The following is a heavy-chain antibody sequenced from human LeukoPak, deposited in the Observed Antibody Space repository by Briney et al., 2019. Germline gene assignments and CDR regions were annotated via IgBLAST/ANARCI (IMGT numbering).Heavy chain of an antibody. CDR3: ARDSAQYYYDSSGYSRY. CDR2: IIPILGIA. CDR1: GGTFSSYA. D-gene: IGHD3-22*01. J-gene: IGHJ4*02. Sequence: SVKVSCKASGGTFSSYAISWVRQAPGQGLGWMGRIIPILGIANYAQKFQGRVTITADKSTSTAYMELSSLRSEDTAVYYCARDSAQYYYDSSGYSRYWGQGTLVTVSS. V-gene: IGHV1-69*04.